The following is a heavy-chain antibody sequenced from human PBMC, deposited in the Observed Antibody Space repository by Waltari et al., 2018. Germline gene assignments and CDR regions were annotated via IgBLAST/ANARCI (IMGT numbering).Heavy chain of an antibody. D-gene: IGHD6-19*01. CDR1: GFTFSSYW. V-gene: IGHV3-7*01. J-gene: IGHJ4*02. CDR2: IKQDGSEK. Sequence: EVQLVESGGGLVQPGGSLRLSCAASGFTFSSYWMSWVRQAPGKGLEWVANIKQDGSEKYCMYSVKGRFTISRDNATNSLYLQMNSLRAEDTAVYYCARDGYSSALDYWGQGTLVTVSS. CDR3: ARDGYSSALDY.